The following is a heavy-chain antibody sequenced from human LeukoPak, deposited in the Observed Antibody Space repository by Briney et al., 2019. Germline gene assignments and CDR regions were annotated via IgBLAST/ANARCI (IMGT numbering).Heavy chain of an antibody. CDR2: IGPNGAST. CDR1: GFIFSNHF. Sequence: QPGGSLRLSCSTSGFIFSNHFMHWVRQAPGKGLEYVSSIGPNGASTLYADSVKDRFTISRDNSRNALYVQLTSLRLEDTALYYCVKDLTGTWSFDYWGQRTLVTVSS. CDR3: VKDLTGTWSFDY. J-gene: IGHJ4*02. D-gene: IGHD3-9*01. V-gene: IGHV3-64*05.